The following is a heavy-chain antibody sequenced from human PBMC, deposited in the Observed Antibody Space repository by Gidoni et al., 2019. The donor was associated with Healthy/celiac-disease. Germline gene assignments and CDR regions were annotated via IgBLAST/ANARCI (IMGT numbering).Heavy chain of an antibody. J-gene: IGHJ5*02. D-gene: IGHD6-13*01. CDR2: ISSSSSYI. Sequence: EVQLVESGGGLVKPGGSLRLSCAASGFTFSSYSMNWVRQAPGKGLDWVSSISSSSSYIYYADSVKGRFTISRDNAKNSLYLQMNSLRAEDTAVYYCAREAAAAAFDPWGQGTLVTVSS. CDR1: GFTFSSYS. CDR3: AREAAAAAFDP. V-gene: IGHV3-21*01.